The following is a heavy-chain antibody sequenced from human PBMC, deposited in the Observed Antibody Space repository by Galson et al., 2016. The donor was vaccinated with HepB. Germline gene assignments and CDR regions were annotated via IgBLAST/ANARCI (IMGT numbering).Heavy chain of an antibody. CDR1: GGSTTTYY. CDR2: TSYIGST. CDR3: ARGHNGFAGY. D-gene: IGHD2-8*01. Sequence: LSLTCTVSGGSTTTYYWSWIRQPPGKGLEWIGYTSYIGSTNYNPSLKSRVTISLDTSKNQFSLRLSSVTAADTAVYYCARGHNGFAGYRGQGTLVIVSS. V-gene: IGHV4-59*01. J-gene: IGHJ4*02.